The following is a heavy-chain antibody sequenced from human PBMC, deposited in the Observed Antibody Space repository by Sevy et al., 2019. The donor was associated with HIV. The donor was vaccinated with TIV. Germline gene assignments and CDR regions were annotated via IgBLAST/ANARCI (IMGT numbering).Heavy chain of an antibody. CDR2: VSHSGST. V-gene: IGHV4-59*02. J-gene: IGHJ4*02. Sequence: SETLSLTCAISDGAEIGYFWTWIRHSPRTGLEWIGYVSHSGSTNYNPSLRGRVTISSDTSLRLTSLTAADTAVYYCARQSGSWSGYYDLWGQGIQVTVSS. D-gene: IGHD3-3*01. CDR1: DGAEIGYF. CDR3: ARQSGSWSGYYDL.